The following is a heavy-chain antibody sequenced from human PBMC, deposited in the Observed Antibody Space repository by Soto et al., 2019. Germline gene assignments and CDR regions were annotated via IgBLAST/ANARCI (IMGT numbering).Heavy chain of an antibody. CDR2: IYYSGST. CDR3: ARWYGDSLDY. D-gene: IGHD4-17*01. CDR1: GGSISRYY. J-gene: IGHJ4*02. V-gene: IGHV4-59*01. Sequence: SETLSLTCTVSGGSISRYYWSWIRQPPGKGLEWIGYIYYSGSTNYNPSLKSRVTISVDTSKNQFSLKLSSVTAADTAVYYCARWYGDSLDYWGQGTLVTVS.